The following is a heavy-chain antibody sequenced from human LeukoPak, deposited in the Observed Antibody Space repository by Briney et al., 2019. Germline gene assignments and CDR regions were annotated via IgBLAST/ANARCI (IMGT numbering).Heavy chain of an antibody. J-gene: IGHJ4*02. V-gene: IGHV1-2*06. Sequence: ASVKVSCKASGYTFTGYYMHWVRQAPGQGLEWMGRINPNSGGTNYAQKFQGRVTMTRDTSISTAYMELSRLRSDDTAVHYCARRRLNGAYFDYWGQGTLVTVSS. CDR1: GYTFTGYY. D-gene: IGHD7-27*01. CDR2: INPNSGGT. CDR3: ARRRLNGAYFDY.